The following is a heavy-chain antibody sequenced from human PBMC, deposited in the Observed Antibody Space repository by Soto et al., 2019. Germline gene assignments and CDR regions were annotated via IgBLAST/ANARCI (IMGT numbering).Heavy chain of an antibody. CDR1: EFTFTNYA. Sequence: SGGSLRLSCVASEFTFTNYAMAWFRQAPGKGLEWVSTINENGANTHYPDSLKGRFTISRDNSKNTVYLQMDSLRAEDTAVYYCARDVGGPMFDYWGQGALVTVSS. J-gene: IGHJ4*02. CDR3: ARDVGGPMFDY. V-gene: IGHV3-23*01. CDR2: INENGANT.